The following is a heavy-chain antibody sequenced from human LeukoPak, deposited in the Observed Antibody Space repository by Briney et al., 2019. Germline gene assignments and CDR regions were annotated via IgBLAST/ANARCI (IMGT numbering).Heavy chain of an antibody. D-gene: IGHD5-18*01. Sequence: SETLSLTCTVSGGSISSYYWSWIRQPPGKGLEWIGYIYYRGSTNYNPSLKSRVTISVDTSKNQFSLKLSSVTAADTAVYYCARSGGYGYYYYMDVWGKGTTVTVSS. CDR3: ARSGGYGYYYYMDV. CDR1: GGSISSYY. V-gene: IGHV4-59*01. CDR2: IYYRGST. J-gene: IGHJ6*03.